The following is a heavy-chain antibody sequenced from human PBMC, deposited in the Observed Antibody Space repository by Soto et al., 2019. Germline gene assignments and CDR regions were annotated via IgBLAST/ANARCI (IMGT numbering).Heavy chain of an antibody. CDR2: IYNSVNT. CDR3: ARGPSGDKVDS. Sequence: TLSLPFTVSGGSVSNGFYSWSFIRQSPGRGLEWIGHIYNSVNTYSNPSLQSRVTIPIDTSKNQFSLKLSYVTAADTAVYYCARGPSGDKVDSWGQGTLVTVSS. CDR1: GGSVSNGFYS. D-gene: IGHD1-26*01. J-gene: IGHJ4*02. V-gene: IGHV4-30-4*01.